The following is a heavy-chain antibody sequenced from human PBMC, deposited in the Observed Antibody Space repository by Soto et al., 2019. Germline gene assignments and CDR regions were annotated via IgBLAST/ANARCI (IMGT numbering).Heavy chain of an antibody. J-gene: IGHJ4*01. Sequence: SETLSLTCAVSGYSIIGIHGWSWVTWPPGVWLEFIGETHHSRGTNYNPSLWSRVTMSLDKSKNQLSLILYSVTAADTGVYYCARYSAASGTYYFDYWGQGTLVT. CDR3: ARYSAASGTYYFDY. V-gene: IGHV4-4*02. CDR2: THHSRGT. CDR1: GYSIIGIHG. D-gene: IGHD6-13*01.